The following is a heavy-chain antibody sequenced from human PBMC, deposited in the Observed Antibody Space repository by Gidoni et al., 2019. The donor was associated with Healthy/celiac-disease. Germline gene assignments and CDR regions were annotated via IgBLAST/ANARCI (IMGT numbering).Heavy chain of an antibody. V-gene: IGHV3-30*03. D-gene: IGHD3-3*01. Sequence: QVQLVQSGCGLVHPGRSLILSCAASGFTFRTYGMHWVRQAPGKGLEWVAVISDDGSNKYYADAVKGRFTISRDNSKNTLYLQMNSLRAEDTAVYYCARGHTLYDFWSGYYHYWGQGTLVTVSS. J-gene: IGHJ4*02. CDR2: ISDDGSNK. CDR1: GFTFRTYG. CDR3: ARGHTLYDFWSGYYHY.